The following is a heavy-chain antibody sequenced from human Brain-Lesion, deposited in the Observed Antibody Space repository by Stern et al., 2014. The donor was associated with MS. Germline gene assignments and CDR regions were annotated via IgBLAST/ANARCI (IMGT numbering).Heavy chain of an antibody. CDR1: GYTLTELS. D-gene: IGHD3-3*01. CDR2: FDAEDGET. Sequence: QVQLVESGAEVKKPGASVKVSCKVSGYTLTELSMHWVRQAPGKGLEWMGGFDAEDGETIYAQKFQGRVTMTEDTSTDTAYMELSSLRSEDTAVYYCATDRDDFRRGYSAPSKGYGLDVWGQGTTVTVTS. V-gene: IGHV1-24*01. CDR3: ATDRDDFRRGYSAPSKGYGLDV. J-gene: IGHJ6*02.